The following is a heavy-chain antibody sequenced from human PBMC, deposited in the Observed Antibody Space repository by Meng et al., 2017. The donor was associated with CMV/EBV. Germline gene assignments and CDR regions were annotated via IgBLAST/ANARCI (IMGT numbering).Heavy chain of an antibody. D-gene: IGHD4/OR15-4a*01. Sequence: GESLKISCAASGFTVSSNYMSWVRQAPGKGLEWVSVIYSGGSTYYEDSVKGRFTISRDNSKNTLYLQMNSLRAEDTAVYYCASMVVTRGWFDPWGQGTLVTVSS. CDR3: ASMVVTRGWFDP. J-gene: IGHJ5*02. CDR2: IYSGGST. CDR1: GFTVSSNY. V-gene: IGHV3-53*01.